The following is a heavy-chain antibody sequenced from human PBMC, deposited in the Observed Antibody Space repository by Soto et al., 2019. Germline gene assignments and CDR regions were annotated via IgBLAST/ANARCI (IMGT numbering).Heavy chain of an antibody. V-gene: IGHV1-69*13. CDR1: GGTFSSYA. CDR3: ARGSYYGSGSYPYYHGKDV. J-gene: IGHJ6*02. D-gene: IGHD3-10*01. Sequence: SVKVSCKASGGTFSSYAISWVRQAPGQGLEWMGGIIPIFGTANYAQKFQGRVTITADESTSTAYMELRSQRSEDTAVYYCARGSYYGSGSYPYYHGKDVWGQGTTVTVSS. CDR2: IIPIFGTA.